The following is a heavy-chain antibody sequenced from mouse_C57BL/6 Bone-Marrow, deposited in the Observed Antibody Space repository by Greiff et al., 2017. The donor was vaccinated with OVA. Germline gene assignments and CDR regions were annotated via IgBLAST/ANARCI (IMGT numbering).Heavy chain of an antibody. CDR3: TSCYSSYYSIDY. CDR2: IDPENGGT. J-gene: IGHJ4*01. V-gene: IGHV1-15*01. CDR1: GYTFTDYD. Sequence: QVQLQQSGAELVRPGASVTLSCKASGYTFTDYDMHWVKQTPVHGLEWIGAIDPENGGTAYNQKFKGKATLTADKSYSTAYLELRSLTSEYSAVYYCTSCYSSYYSIDYWGQGTTVTGSS. D-gene: IGHD2-5*01.